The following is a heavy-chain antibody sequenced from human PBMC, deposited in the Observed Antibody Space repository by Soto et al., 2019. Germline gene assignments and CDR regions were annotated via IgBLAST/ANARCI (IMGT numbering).Heavy chain of an antibody. J-gene: IGHJ5*02. CDR3: ARLLSDYYDSSGYYYGHLNWFDP. Sequence: QVQLQESGPGLVKPSQTLSLTCTVSGGSISSGDYYWSWIRQPPGKGLEWIGYIYYSGSTYYNPSLTSRVTISVDTSKNQFSLKLSSVTAADTAVYYCARLLSDYYDSSGYYYGHLNWFDPWGQGTLVTVSS. CDR2: IYYSGST. D-gene: IGHD3-22*01. CDR1: GGSISSGDYY. V-gene: IGHV4-30-4*01.